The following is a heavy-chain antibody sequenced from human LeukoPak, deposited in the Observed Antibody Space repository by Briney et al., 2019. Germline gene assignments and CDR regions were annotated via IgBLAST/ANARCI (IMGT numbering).Heavy chain of an antibody. J-gene: IGHJ4*02. CDR1: GFTFSSYA. D-gene: IGHD3-22*01. CDR2: INSDGSST. Sequence: GGSLRLSCAASGFTFSSYAMSWVRQAPGKGLVWVSRINSDGSSTSYADSVKGRFTISRDNAKNTLYLQMNSLRAEDTAVYYCARDLGYYDSSGPFCIDYWGQGTLVTVSS. CDR3: ARDLGYYDSSGPFCIDY. V-gene: IGHV3-74*01.